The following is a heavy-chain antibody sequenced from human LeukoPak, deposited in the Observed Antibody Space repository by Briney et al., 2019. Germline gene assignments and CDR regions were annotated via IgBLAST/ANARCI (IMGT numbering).Heavy chain of an antibody. CDR3: ARPPLWSGSSWSAFDI. D-gene: IGHD3-3*01. CDR2: IYYSGST. Sequence: PSETLSLTCTVSGGSISSSSYYWGWIRQPPGEGLEWIGSIYYSGSTYYNPSLKSRVTISVDTSKNQFSLKLSSVTAADTAVYYCARPPLWSGSSWSAFDIWGQGTMVTVSS. J-gene: IGHJ3*02. V-gene: IGHV4-39*01. CDR1: GGSISSSSYY.